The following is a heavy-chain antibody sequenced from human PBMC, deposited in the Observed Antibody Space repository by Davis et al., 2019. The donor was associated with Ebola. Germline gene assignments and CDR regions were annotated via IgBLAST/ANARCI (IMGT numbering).Heavy chain of an antibody. Sequence: PAGSLRLSCAASGFTVSSNYMTWVRQAPGKGLEWVSVIQSGGNTYYSDSVKGRFTISRDNSKNTLFLQLNSLRTEDTAVYFYARGYCSSDECFSGYGYWGQGTLVTVSS. CDR2: IQSGGNT. V-gene: IGHV3-66*02. CDR3: ARGYCSSDECFSGYGY. J-gene: IGHJ4*02. CDR1: GFTVSSNY. D-gene: IGHD2-2*01.